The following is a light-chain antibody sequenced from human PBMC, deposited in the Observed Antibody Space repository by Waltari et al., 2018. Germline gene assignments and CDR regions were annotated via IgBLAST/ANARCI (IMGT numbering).Light chain of an antibody. CDR2: KAS. J-gene: IGKJ1*01. CDR1: QSVNTW. Sequence: DIQMTQSPSTLSASVGDRVTITCRASQSVNTWLAWFQQLPGKAPKVLIYKASNLEPGVPSRFSGSGSGTDFTLNISSLQPDDFASYYCQQYNDFPWTFGQGTKVEIK. CDR3: QQYNDFPWT. V-gene: IGKV1-5*03.